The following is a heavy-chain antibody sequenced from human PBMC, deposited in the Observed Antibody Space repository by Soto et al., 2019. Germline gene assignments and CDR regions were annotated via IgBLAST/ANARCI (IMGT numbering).Heavy chain of an antibody. CDR1: GFTFSDYY. CDR3: ARDDSGWYGSSSYYRDYYYGRCV. D-gene: IGHD6-19*01. V-gene: IGHV3-11*04. Sequence: GGSLRLSCAASGFTFSDYYMSWIRQAPGKGLEWVSYISSSGSTIYYADSVKGRFTISRDNAKNSLYLQMNSLRDEDTAVYYYARDDSGWYGSSSYYRDYYYGRCVSVQRTTFTASS. J-gene: IGHJ6*02. CDR2: ISSSGSTI.